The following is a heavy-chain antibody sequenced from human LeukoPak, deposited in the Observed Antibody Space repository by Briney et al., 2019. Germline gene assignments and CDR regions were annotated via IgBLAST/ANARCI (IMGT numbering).Heavy chain of an antibody. J-gene: IGHJ4*02. CDR3: AKDPNTEYSSGWYFDY. D-gene: IGHD6-19*01. CDR2: ISYDGSNK. V-gene: IGHV3-30*18. Sequence: PRGSLRLSCAASGFTFSSYGMHWVRQAPGKGLEWVAVISYDGSNKYYADSVKGRFTISRDNSKNTLYLQMNSLRAEDTAVYYCAKDPNTEYSSGWYFDYWGQGTLVTVSS. CDR1: GFTFSSYG.